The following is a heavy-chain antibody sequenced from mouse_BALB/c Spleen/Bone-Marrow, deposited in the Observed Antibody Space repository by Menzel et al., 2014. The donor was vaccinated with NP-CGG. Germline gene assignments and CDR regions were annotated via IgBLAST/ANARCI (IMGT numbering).Heavy chain of an antibody. V-gene: IGHV7-3*02. J-gene: IGHJ1*01. Sequence: EVKLMESGGGLVQPGGSLRLSCATSGFTFTGYYMSWVRQPPRQALEWLGFIRNKAKGYTTEYSASVKGRFTISRDNSRSIVYLQMNTLRAEDSATYDCARDINYDRCYWYFDVWGAGTTVTVSS. CDR3: ARDINYDRCYWYFDV. D-gene: IGHD2-14*01. CDR2: IRNKAKGYTT. CDR1: GFTFTGYY.